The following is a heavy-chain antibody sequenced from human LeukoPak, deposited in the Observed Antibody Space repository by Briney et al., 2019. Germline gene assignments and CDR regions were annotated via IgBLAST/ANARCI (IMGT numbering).Heavy chain of an antibody. V-gene: IGHV3-23*01. D-gene: IGHD2-2*01. Sequence: GGSLRLSCAASGFTFNNYAMRWVRQAPGKGLEWVSGISVSGGSTFFAVSVKGRFTISRDNSKNTLYLQVNSLRAEDTAVYYFAKGGSTSCPYYWGQGTLVTVSS. J-gene: IGHJ4*02. CDR1: GFTFNNYA. CDR3: AKGGSTSCPYY. CDR2: ISVSGGST.